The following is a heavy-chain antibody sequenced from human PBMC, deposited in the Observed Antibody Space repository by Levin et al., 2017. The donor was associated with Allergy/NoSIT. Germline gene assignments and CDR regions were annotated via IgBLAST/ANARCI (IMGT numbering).Heavy chain of an antibody. CDR3: ARDLRDISRSVRYDSSGPDY. D-gene: IGHD3-22*01. CDR2: ISYDGSNK. V-gene: IGHV3-30-3*01. CDR1: GFTFSSYA. J-gene: IGHJ4*02. Sequence: GGSLRLSCAASGFTFSSYAMHWVRQAPGKGLEWVAVISYDGSNKYYADSVKGRFTISRDNSKNTLYLQMNSLRAEDTAVYYCARDLRDISRSVRYDSSGPDYWGQGTLVTVSS.